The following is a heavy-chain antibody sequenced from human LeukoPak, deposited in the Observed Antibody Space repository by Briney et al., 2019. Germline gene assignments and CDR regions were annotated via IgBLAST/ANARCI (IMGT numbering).Heavy chain of an antibody. CDR1: GFTFSNAY. Sequence: GGSLRLSCAASGFTFSNAYMSWVRQAPGKGLGWVSVIYSGGSTYYADSVKGRFTISRDNSKNTLYLQMNSLRAEDTAVYYCARVRQENPFFDYWGQGTLVTVSS. CDR3: ARVRQENPFFDY. J-gene: IGHJ4*02. V-gene: IGHV3-53*01. CDR2: IYSGGST.